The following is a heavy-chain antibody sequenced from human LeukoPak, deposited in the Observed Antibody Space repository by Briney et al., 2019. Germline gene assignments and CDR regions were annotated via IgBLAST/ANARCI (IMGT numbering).Heavy chain of an antibody. CDR2: IIPIFGKA. Sequence: SVKVSCKGSGGTFSSYAITWVRQAPGQGLEWMGGIIPIFGKAKYAQKVQGRVTMSTDESTNTAYMELSSLRSEDTAVYYCASGDVTVTNNFDYWGQGTLVTVSS. CDR1: GGTFSSYA. D-gene: IGHD4-17*01. V-gene: IGHV1-69*05. J-gene: IGHJ4*02. CDR3: ASGDVTVTNNFDY.